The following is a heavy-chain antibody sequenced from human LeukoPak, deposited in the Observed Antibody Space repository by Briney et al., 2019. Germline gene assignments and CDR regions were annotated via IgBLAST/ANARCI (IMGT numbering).Heavy chain of an antibody. D-gene: IGHD3-22*01. CDR1: GFSFSRDW. Sequence: GGSLRLSCAASGFSFSRDWMHWVRQAPGKGLVWVSRINSDGSRTNYADSVKGRFTISRDNAKNTLYLQMNSLRVEDTAVYYCARDGARGLLHDYWGQGTLVTVYS. CDR2: INSDGSRT. V-gene: IGHV3-74*01. J-gene: IGHJ4*02. CDR3: ARDGARGLLHDY.